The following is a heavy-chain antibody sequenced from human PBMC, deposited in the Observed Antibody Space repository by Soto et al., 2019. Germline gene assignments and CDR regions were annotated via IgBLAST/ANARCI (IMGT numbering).Heavy chain of an antibody. Sequence: GGPKRVRRTAFGVNFIDHYISRIIQDPGKGLEWVSYISSSGSTIYYADSVKGRFTISRDNAKNSLFLQMNSLRAEDTAVYYCAREGPSIRSSFHFCGQGTLVSVSS. CDR1: GVNFIDHY. J-gene: IGHJ4*02. CDR2: ISSSGSTI. CDR3: AREGPSIRSSFHF. V-gene: IGHV3-11*01. D-gene: IGHD6-6*01.